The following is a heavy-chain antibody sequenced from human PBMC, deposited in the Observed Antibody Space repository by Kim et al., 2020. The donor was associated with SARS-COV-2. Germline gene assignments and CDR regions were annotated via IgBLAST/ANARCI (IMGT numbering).Heavy chain of an antibody. Sequence: ASVKVSCKASGYTFTSYDINWVRQATGQGLEWMGWMNPNSGNTGYAQKFQGGVTMTRNTSINTAYMELSSLRSEDTAVYYCARRNMIHRGFDFWGQGTLVTVSS. CDR1: GYTFTSYD. CDR3: ARRNMIHRGFDF. J-gene: IGHJ4*02. CDR2: MNPNSGNT. V-gene: IGHV1-8*01. D-gene: IGHD3-16*01.